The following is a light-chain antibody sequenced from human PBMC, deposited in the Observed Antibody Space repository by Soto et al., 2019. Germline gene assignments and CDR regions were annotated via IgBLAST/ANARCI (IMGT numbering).Light chain of an antibody. CDR3: TSYTSSNTWV. CDR2: EVS. Sequence: QSALTQPASVSGSPGQSITISCTGTSSDFGASNSVSWCQQHPGKAPKLMIYEVSNRPSGVSNRFSGSKSGNTASLTISGLQAEDEADYYCTSYTSSNTWVFGGGTKVTVL. V-gene: IGLV2-14*01. J-gene: IGLJ3*02. CDR1: SSDFGASNS.